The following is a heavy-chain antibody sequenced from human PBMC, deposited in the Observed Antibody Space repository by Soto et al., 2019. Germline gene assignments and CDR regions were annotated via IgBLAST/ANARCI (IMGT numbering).Heavy chain of an antibody. CDR3: ARANLYYDFWSGYYTGWFDP. Sequence: SETLSLSCAVYGGSFSGYYWSWIRQPPGKGLEWIGEINHSGSTNYNPSLKSRVTISVDTSKNQFSLKLSSVTAADTAVYYCARANLYYDFWSGYYTGWFDPWGQGTPVTVSS. V-gene: IGHV4-34*01. CDR2: INHSGST. CDR1: GGSFSGYY. J-gene: IGHJ5*02. D-gene: IGHD3-3*01.